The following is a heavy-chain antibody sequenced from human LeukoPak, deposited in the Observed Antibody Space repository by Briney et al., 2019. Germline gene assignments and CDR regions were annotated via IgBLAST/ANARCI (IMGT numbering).Heavy chain of an antibody. CDR2: IKQDGSEK. J-gene: IGHJ3*01. CDR3: ATVGAVTDGAFDV. Sequence: GGSLRLSCAASGFILSNYWMSWVRQAPGKGLEWVANIKQDGSEKYYVDSVKGRFTISRDNAKNSLYLQMNTLRVEDTAIYYCATVGAVTDGAFDVWGQGTMVTVSS. CDR1: GFILSNYW. D-gene: IGHD4-17*01. V-gene: IGHV3-7*01.